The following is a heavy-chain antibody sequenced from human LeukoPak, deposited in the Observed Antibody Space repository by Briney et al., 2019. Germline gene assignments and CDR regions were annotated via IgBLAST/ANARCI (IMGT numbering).Heavy chain of an antibody. J-gene: IGHJ4*02. CDR1: GFTFSSYG. CDR2: IWYDGNNK. V-gene: IGHV3-33*06. CDR3: AKSQRRSSGSDADY. Sequence: GGSLRLSCAASGFTFSSYGMHWVRQAPGKGLEWVAVIWYDGNNKYYADSVKGRFTISRDNSKNTLYLQMNSLRAEDTAVYYCAKSQRRSSGSDADYWGQGTLVTVSS. D-gene: IGHD6-19*01.